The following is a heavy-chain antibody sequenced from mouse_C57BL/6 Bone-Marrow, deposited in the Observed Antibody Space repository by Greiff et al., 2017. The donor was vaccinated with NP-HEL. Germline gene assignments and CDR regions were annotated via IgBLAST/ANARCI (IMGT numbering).Heavy chain of an antibody. CDR2: ISYDGSN. Sequence: DVQLQESGPGLVKPSQSLSLTCSVTGYSITSGYYWNWIRQFPGNKLEWMGYISYDGSNNYNPSLKNRISITRDTSKNQFFLKLNSVTTEDTATYYCARDDDYDVFAYWGQGTLVTVSA. CDR1: GYSITSGYY. D-gene: IGHD2-4*01. V-gene: IGHV3-6*01. CDR3: ARDDDYDVFAY. J-gene: IGHJ3*01.